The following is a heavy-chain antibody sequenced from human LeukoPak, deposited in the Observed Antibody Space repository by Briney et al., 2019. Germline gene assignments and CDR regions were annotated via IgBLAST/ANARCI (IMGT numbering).Heavy chain of an antibody. Sequence: GGSLRLSCATSGFTFNDYAMYWVRQAPGKGLEWVSGISWNSRSIAYADSVKGRFTISRDNAKNTLYLQMNSLRAEVTAVYYCAKESSGLFDYWGQGTLVTVSS. CDR3: AKESSGLFDY. D-gene: IGHD1-26*01. CDR1: GFTFNDYA. CDR2: ISWNSRSI. J-gene: IGHJ4*02. V-gene: IGHV3-9*01.